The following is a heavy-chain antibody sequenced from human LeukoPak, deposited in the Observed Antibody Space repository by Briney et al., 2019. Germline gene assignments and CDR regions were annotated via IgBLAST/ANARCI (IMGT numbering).Heavy chain of an antibody. D-gene: IGHD6-6*01. V-gene: IGHV3-21*01. CDR1: GFTFSSYS. Sequence: GGSLRLSCAASGFTFSSYSMNWVRQAPGKGLEWVSSISSSSSYIYHAHSVKGRFTISRDNTKNSLYLQMNSLRAEDTAVYYCARDKQLVQGGGVYWGQGTLVTVSS. CDR2: ISSSSSYI. J-gene: IGHJ4*02. CDR3: ARDKQLVQGGGVY.